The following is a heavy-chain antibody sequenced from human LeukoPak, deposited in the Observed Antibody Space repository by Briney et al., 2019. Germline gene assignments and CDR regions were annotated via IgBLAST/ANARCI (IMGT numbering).Heavy chain of an antibody. D-gene: IGHD2-15*01. CDR3: AKPGYCSGGSCFYFDY. CDR1: GFTFSSYA. Sequence: GGSLRLSCAASGFTFSSYAMSWVRQAPGKGLEWVSAISGSGGSTYYADSVKGRFTISRDNSRNTLYLQMSSLRAEDTAVYYCAKPGYCSGGSCFYFDYWGQGTLVTVSS. V-gene: IGHV3-23*01. CDR2: ISGSGGST. J-gene: IGHJ4*02.